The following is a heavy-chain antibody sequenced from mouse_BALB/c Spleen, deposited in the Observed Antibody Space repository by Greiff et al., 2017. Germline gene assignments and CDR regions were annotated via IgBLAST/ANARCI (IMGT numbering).Heavy chain of an antibody. CDR1: GFNIKDTY. CDR3: GSGTTYAMDY. D-gene: IGHD4-1*01. Sequence: VPLKESGAELVKPGASVKLSCTASGFNIKDTYMHWVKQRPEQGLEWIGRIDPANGNTKYDPKFQGKATITADTSSNTAYLQLSSLTSEDTAVYYCGSGTTYAMDYWGQGTSVTVSS. V-gene: IGHV14-3*02. J-gene: IGHJ4*01. CDR2: IDPANGNT.